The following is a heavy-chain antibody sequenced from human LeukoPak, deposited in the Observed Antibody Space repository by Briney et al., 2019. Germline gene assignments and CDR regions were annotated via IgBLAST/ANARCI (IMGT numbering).Heavy chain of an antibody. J-gene: IGHJ5*02. CDR2: IYHSGST. CDR1: GYSISSGYY. D-gene: IGHD3-10*01. V-gene: IGHV4-38-2*01. CDR3: ARSRGSGNWFDP. Sequence: SETLSLTCAVSGYSISSGYYWGWIRPPPGKGLEWIGSIYHSGSTYYNPSLKSRVTISVDTSKNQFSLKLSSVTAADTAVYYCARSRGSGNWFDPWGQGTLVTVSS.